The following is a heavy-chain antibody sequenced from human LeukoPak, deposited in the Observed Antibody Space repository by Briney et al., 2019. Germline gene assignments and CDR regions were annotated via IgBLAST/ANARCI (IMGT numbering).Heavy chain of an antibody. J-gene: IGHJ4*02. CDR1: GITVSSNY. CDR2: VASDGST. CDR3: AKATVGGYED. Sequence: PGGSLRLSCAASGITVSSNYMSWVRQAPGKGLEWVSVVASDGSTKYADSVKGRFAISRDNSKSTLYLQMNSLRAEDTSVYYCAKATVGGYEDWGQGTLVTVSS. V-gene: IGHV3-53*01. D-gene: IGHD5-12*01.